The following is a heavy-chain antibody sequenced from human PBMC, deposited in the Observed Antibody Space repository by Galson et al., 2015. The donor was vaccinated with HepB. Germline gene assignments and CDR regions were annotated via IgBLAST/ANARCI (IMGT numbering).Heavy chain of an antibody. V-gene: IGHV1-69*06. J-gene: IGHJ6*02. D-gene: IGHD3-22*01. Sequence: SVKVSCKASGGTFSSYAISWVRQAPGQGLEWMGGIIPIFGTANYAQKFQGRVTITADKSTSTAYTELSSLRSEDTAVYYCARAGSSGYYYYYGMDVWGQGTTVTVSS. CDR1: GGTFSSYA. CDR2: IIPIFGTA. CDR3: ARAGSSGYYYYYGMDV.